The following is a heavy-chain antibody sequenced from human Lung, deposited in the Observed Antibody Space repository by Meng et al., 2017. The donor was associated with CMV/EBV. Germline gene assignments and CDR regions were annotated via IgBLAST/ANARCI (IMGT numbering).Heavy chain of an antibody. CDR1: CVSISTDHW. D-gene: IGHD1-26*01. CDR2: IYRSGST. Sequence: VSCVSISTDHWWSWVRQPPGKGLEWIGEIYRSGSTNYRPSLKSRVTISIDRSKNQFSLRLTSVTAADTAVYYCAKEWLDATTGQFDYWGQGTLVTVSS. J-gene: IGHJ4*02. V-gene: IGHV4-4*02. CDR3: AKEWLDATTGQFDY.